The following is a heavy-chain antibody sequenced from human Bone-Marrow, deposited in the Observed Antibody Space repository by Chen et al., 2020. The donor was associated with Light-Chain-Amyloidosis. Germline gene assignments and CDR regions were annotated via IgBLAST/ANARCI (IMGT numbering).Heavy chain of an antibody. CDR2: ISGSGGSR. V-gene: IGHV3-23*04. CDR3: AKDISYDDILPGYPADAFDI. J-gene: IGHJ3*02. Sequence: EVQLVESGGGLLQRGGSLRLSCAASGFAFSSYAMSWVRQAPGKGLEGVSTISGSGGSRYYGDSGKGRLTISRDNSKNALFLQMNSLRAEDTAVYYCAKDISYDDILPGYPADAFDIWGQGTMVTVSS. D-gene: IGHD3-9*01. CDR1: GFAFSSYA.